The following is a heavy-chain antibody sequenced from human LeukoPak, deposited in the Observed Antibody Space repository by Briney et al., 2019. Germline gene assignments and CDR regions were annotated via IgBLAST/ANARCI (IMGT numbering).Heavy chain of an antibody. CDR1: GFTFSSYA. V-gene: IGHV3-73*01. CDR3: AREPPGGGWLRQFDY. Sequence: PGGSLRLSCAASGFTFSSYAMHWVRQASGKGLEWVGHIRSKANSYATAYAASVKGRFTISRDDSKNTAYLQMNTLKIEDTAVYYCAREPPGGGWLRQFDYWGQGTLVTVSS. CDR2: IRSKANSYAT. J-gene: IGHJ4*02. D-gene: IGHD5-12*01.